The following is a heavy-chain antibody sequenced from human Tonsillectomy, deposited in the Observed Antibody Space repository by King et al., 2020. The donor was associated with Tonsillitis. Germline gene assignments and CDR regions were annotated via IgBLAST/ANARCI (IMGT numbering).Heavy chain of an antibody. CDR2: IYNSGST. CDR3: ARDPEYYYDAMDV. J-gene: IGHJ6*02. Sequence: VQLQESGPGLVKPSQTLSLTCVVSGGSISSGSYSWSWIRQPPGKGLEWIGYIYNSGSTNYNPSLKSRVTISVDTSKNQFSLKLSSVTAADTAVYYCARDPEYYYDAMDVWGQGTTVTVSS. CDR1: GGSISSGSYS. V-gene: IGHV4-30-4*07.